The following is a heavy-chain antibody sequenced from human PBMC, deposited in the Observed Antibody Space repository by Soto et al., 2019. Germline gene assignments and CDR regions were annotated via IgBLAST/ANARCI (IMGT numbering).Heavy chain of an antibody. CDR2: IYYSGST. CDR3: ARVQGNAIFGVVSFDY. V-gene: IGHV4-59*01. D-gene: IGHD3-3*01. CDR1: GGSISSYY. J-gene: IGHJ4*02. Sequence: QVQLQESGPGLVKPSETLSLTCTVSGGSISSYYWSWIRQPPGKGLEWIGYIYYSGSTNYNPSLKSRVTISVDTSKNQFSLKLSSETAADTAVYYCARVQGNAIFGVVSFDYWGQGTLVTVSS.